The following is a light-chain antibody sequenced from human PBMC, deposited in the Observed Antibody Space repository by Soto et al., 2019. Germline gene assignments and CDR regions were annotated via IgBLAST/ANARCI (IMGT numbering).Light chain of an antibody. CDR2: DTS. J-gene: IGKJ3*01. CDR1: QSIVGR. CDR3: QQYSTFPFT. V-gene: IGKV1-5*01. Sequence: DIQMTQSPSTLSASVGDRVTITCRASQSIVGRLAWYQQSPGKAPKLLIYDTSILQSGVPSRFSGSASGTEFALTISSLQPDDFATYYCQQYSTFPFTFGPGTKVDIK.